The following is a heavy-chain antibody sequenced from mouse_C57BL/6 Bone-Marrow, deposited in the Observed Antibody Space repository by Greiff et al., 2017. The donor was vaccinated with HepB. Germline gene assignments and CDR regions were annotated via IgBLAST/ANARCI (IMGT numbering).Heavy chain of an antibody. CDR2: IHPSDSDT. CDR1: GYTFTSYW. V-gene: IGHV1-74*01. Sequence: QVQLQQPGAELVKPGASVKVSCKASGYTFTSYWMHWVKQRPGQGLEWIGRIHPSDSDTNYNQKFKGKATLTVDKSSSTAYMQLSSLTSEDSAVYYCAMGRGMVTTWDYWGQGTTLTVSS. J-gene: IGHJ2*01. CDR3: AMGRGMVTTWDY. D-gene: IGHD2-2*01.